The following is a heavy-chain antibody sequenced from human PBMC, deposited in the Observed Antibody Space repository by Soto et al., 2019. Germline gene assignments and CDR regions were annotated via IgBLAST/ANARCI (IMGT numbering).Heavy chain of an antibody. Sequence: EVQLVESGGGLVKPGGSLRLSCAASGFTFSTYTMNWVRQAPGKGLEWVSSISSTSSFIYYRDSVKGRFTIPRDNAKKSLYLQMNSLSAEDTAIYYCARGEATGTPFFDYWGQGTLVTVSS. V-gene: IGHV3-21*01. D-gene: IGHD1-1*01. CDR1: GFTFSTYT. CDR2: ISSTSSFI. CDR3: ARGEATGTPFFDY. J-gene: IGHJ4*02.